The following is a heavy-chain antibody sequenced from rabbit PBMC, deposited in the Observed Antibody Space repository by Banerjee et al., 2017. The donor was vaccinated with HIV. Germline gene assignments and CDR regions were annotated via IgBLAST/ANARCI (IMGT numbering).Heavy chain of an antibody. V-gene: IGHV1S45*01. D-gene: IGHD8-1*01. J-gene: IGHJ4*01. Sequence: QEQLEESGGGLVQPEGSLTLTCTASGFSFSSSYHMCWVHQAPGKGLEWIGTIYGGSSRSTYYASWAKGRFTSSKTSSTTVTLQMTSLTAADTATYFCARRDAAATNYGRIALWGPGTLVTVS. CDR3: ARRDAAATNYGRIAL. CDR2: IYGGSSRST. CDR1: GFSFSSSYH.